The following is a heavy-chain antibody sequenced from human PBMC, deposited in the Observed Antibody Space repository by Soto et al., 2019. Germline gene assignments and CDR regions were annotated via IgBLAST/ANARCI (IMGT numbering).Heavy chain of an antibody. CDR1: GGSIVSYY. J-gene: IGHJ4*02. CDR3: ARHNYGSGSTYFDY. V-gene: IGHV4-59*08. CDR2: IYYSGST. Sequence: SETLSLTCSVSGGSIVSYYGSWIRQSPGKGLEWIGSIYYSGSTNHNPSLKSRVTISVDTFNRQFTLNLNSVTAADTAVYYCARHNYGSGSTYFDYWGQGTLVTVSS. D-gene: IGHD3-10*01.